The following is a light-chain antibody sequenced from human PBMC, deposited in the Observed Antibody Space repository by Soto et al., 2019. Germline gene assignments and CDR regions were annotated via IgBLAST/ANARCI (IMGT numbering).Light chain of an antibody. CDR3: QQLNSYPFT. CDR2: SAS. CDR1: QDISGS. J-gene: IGKJ4*01. V-gene: IGKV1-9*01. Sequence: IQLTQSPSSLSASVGDRVSITCRASQDISGSLAWYQQRPGKAPKLLIYSASTLHTGVPSSFTGSGSGTYFTLTISSLQPEDFATYYCQQLNSYPFTFGGGTRVEIK.